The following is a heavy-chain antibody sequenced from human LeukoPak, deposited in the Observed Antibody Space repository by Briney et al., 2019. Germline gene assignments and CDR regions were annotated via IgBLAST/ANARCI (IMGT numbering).Heavy chain of an antibody. Sequence: PGGSLRLSCAASGFTFSSYSLNWIRQAPGKGLEWVSSISSSGTYIYYADSLKGRFTISRDNAKISLYLQMNSLRAEDTAVYYCARAGGAVAGLYYFDYWGQGTLVTVSS. D-gene: IGHD6-19*01. V-gene: IGHV3-21*01. J-gene: IGHJ4*02. CDR3: ARAGGAVAGLYYFDY. CDR2: ISSSGTYI. CDR1: GFTFSSYS.